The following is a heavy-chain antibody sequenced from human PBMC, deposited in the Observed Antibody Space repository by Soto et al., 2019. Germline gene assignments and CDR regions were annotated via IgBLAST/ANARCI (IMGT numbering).Heavy chain of an antibody. CDR3: ARSTTVTTDYGMDV. CDR2: IIPIFGTA. D-gene: IGHD4-4*01. V-gene: IGHV1-69*12. CDR1: GGTFSSYA. J-gene: IGHJ6*02. Sequence: QVQLVQSGAEVKKPGSSVKVSCKASGGTFSSYAISWVRQAPGQGLEWMGGIIPIFGTANYAQKFQGSVTITADESTSTAYMELSSLRSEDTAVYYCARSTTVTTDYGMDVWGQGTTVTVSS.